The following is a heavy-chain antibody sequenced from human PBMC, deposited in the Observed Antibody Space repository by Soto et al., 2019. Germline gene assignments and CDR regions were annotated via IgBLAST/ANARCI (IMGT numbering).Heavy chain of an antibody. Sequence: QVQLQESGPGLVKPSETLSLTCTVSGDSISSGTYYWSWVRQPPGKEGEWIGYSHHSGSADYNPSLTSRVTISVDTSQNQFYLRLTSVTAADTAVYFCARQSSYDTSHFHYGFDPWGQGTLVTVSS. D-gene: IGHD3-22*01. CDR1: GDSISSGTYY. V-gene: IGHV4-61*01. CDR2: SHHSGSA. J-gene: IGHJ5*02. CDR3: ARQSSYDTSHFHYGFDP.